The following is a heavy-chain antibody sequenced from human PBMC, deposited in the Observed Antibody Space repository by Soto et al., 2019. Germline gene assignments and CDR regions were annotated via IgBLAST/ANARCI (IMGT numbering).Heavy chain of an antibody. CDR3: ATVRGGDYYYSGMDV. Sequence: PSETLSLTCTVSVGSVTSVSYCWGWIRQPPGKGLEWIGYVYYSAITNYNPSLKSRVTISVDTSKNQCSLKLTSVTAEDTAVYYCATVRGGDYYYSGMDVWGQGTTVTVSS. CDR2: VYYSAIT. V-gene: IGHV4-61*01. J-gene: IGHJ6*02. CDR1: VGSVTSVSYC. D-gene: IGHD3-10*01.